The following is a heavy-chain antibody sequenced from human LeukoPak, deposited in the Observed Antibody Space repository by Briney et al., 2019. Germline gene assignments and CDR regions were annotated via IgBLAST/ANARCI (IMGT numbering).Heavy chain of an antibody. CDR3: ARWRGPRDYYGSGRYYYYYYGMDV. D-gene: IGHD3-10*01. CDR1: GGSFSGYY. Sequence: PSETLSLTCAVYGGSFSGYYWRWIRQPPGKGLEWIGEINHSGSTNYNPSLKSRVTISVDTSKNQFSLKLSSVTAADTAVYYCARWRGPRDYYGSGRYYYYYYGMDVWGKGTTVTVSS. V-gene: IGHV4-34*01. J-gene: IGHJ6*04. CDR2: INHSGST.